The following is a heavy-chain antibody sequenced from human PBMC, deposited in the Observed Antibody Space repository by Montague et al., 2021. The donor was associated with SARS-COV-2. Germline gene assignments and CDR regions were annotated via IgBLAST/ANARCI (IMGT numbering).Heavy chain of an antibody. CDR2: XDWDDDK. Sequence: PALAKPTQTLTLTCTFSGFSLSTSGMCVSWIRQPPGKALEWLARXDWDDDKYYSTSLKTRLTISKDTSKNQVVLTMTNMDPVDTATYYCARMRIATAGSPFDVWGQGTMVTVSS. J-gene: IGHJ3*01. CDR3: ARMRIATAGSPFDV. CDR1: GFSLSTSGMC. V-gene: IGHV2-70*11. D-gene: IGHD6-13*01.